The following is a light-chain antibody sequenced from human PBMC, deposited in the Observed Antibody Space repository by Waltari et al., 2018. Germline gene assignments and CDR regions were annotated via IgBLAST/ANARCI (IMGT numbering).Light chain of an antibody. CDR3: QSYDSSLSGGV. J-gene: IGLJ2*01. Sequence: VLTHPPSVCGAQGQRVTISCTGSGTTMGAGYDVQCYQRLPGTAPKLPIYGKSNRPSGVPDRFSGSKSGTSASLAITGLQAEDEADYYCQSYDSSLSGGVFGGGTKLTVL. CDR1: GTTMGAGYD. CDR2: GKS. V-gene: IGLV1-40*01.